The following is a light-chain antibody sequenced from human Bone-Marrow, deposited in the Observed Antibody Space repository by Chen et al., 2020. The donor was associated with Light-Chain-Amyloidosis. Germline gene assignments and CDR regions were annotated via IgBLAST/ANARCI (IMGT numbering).Light chain of an antibody. CDR2: DAS. Sequence: EVVLTQSPGTLSLSPGEGATLSCRASRRVSSNHLAWYQHKPGQAPGLLIHDASTRATGIPDRFSGSGSRTDFNLSISRVEPEDFAVYYCHQYSSSLPWTFGQGTKVEIK. CDR1: RRVSSNH. J-gene: IGKJ1*01. V-gene: IGKV3-20*01. CDR3: HQYSSSLPWT.